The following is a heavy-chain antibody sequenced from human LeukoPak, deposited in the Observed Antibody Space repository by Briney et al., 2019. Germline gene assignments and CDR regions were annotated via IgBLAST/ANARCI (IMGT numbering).Heavy chain of an antibody. D-gene: IGHD4-11*01. Sequence: GGSLRLSCAASGFTFSSYEMNWVRQAPGKGLEWVSYISSSAEIVFYTDSVKGRFTVSRDNAKNSLYLKMNSLRVEDTAIYYCATDRTTVPGPYNWFDPWGQGTLVTVSS. CDR1: GFTFSSYE. V-gene: IGHV3-48*03. CDR2: ISSSAEIV. CDR3: ATDRTTVPGPYNWFDP. J-gene: IGHJ5*02.